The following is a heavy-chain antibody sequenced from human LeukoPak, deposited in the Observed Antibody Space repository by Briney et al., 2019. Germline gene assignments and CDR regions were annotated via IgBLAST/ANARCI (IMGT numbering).Heavy chain of an antibody. D-gene: IGHD2-15*01. CDR1: GGTFSSYA. V-gene: IGHV1-69*04. CDR2: IIPILGIA. Sequence: SEKVSCKASGGTFSSYAISWVRQAPGQGLEWMGRIIPILGIANYAQKFQGRVTITADKSTSTAYMELSSLRSEDTAVYYCADGSAAATPGDYWGQGTLVTVSS. J-gene: IGHJ4*02. CDR3: ADGSAAATPGDY.